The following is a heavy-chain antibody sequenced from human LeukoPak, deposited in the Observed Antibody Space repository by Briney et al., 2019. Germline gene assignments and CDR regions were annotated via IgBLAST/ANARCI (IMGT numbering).Heavy chain of an antibody. CDR2: ISSSGSTI. CDR1: GFTLSSYE. V-gene: IGHV3-48*03. J-gene: IGHJ3*02. CDR3: ARVREWDSAFDI. Sequence: GGSLRLSCAASGFTLSSYEMNWVRQAPGKGLEWVSYISSSGSTIYYADSVKGRFTISRDNAKNSLYLQMNSLRAEDTAVYYCARVREWDSAFDIWGQGTMVTVSP. D-gene: IGHD1-26*01.